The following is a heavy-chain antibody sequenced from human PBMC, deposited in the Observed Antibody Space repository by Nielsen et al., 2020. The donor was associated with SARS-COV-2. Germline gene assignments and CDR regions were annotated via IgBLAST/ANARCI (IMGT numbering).Heavy chain of an antibody. J-gene: IGHJ3*02. CDR1: GGSISSSSYY. Sequence: SETLSLTCTVSGGSISSSSYYWGWIRQPPGKGLEWIGSIYYSGSTYYNPSLKSRVTISVDTSKNQFSLKLSSVTAADTAVYYCARVNTMIVVVNHDAFDIWGQGTMVTVSS. CDR2: IYYSGST. D-gene: IGHD3-22*01. CDR3: ARVNTMIVVVNHDAFDI. V-gene: IGHV4-39*07.